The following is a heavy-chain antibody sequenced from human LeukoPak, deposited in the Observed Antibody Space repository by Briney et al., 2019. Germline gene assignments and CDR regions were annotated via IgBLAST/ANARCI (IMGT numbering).Heavy chain of an antibody. V-gene: IGHV1-18*01. CDR2: ISAYNGNT. D-gene: IGHD3-3*01. J-gene: IGHJ4*02. CDR3: ASIPTSLGLRFLQY. CDR1: GYTFTSYG. Sequence: ASVKVSCKASGYTFTSYGISWVRQAPGQGLEWMGWISAYNGNTNYAQKLQGRVTMTTDTSTSTAYMELRSLRSDDTAVYYCASIPTSLGLRFLQYWDQGTLVTVSS.